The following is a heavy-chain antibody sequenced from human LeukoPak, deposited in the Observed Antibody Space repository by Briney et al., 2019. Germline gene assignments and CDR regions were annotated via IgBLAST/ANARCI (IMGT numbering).Heavy chain of an antibody. V-gene: IGHV3-23*01. CDR1: GFTFSSHA. D-gene: IGHD3-22*01. CDR2: ISGSGGST. CDR3: AKDQDYYDSSGYYPNWFDP. J-gene: IGHJ5*02. Sequence: GGSLRLSCAASGFTFSSHAMSWVRQAPGKGLEWVSAISGSGGSTYYAASVKGRFTISRDNSKNTLYLQMNSLRAEDTAVYYCAKDQDYYDSSGYYPNWFDPWGQGTLVTVSS.